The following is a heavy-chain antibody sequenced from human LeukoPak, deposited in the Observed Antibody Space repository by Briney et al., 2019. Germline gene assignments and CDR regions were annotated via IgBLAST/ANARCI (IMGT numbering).Heavy chain of an antibody. CDR1: GFTFSSYG. D-gene: IGHD3-10*01. CDR3: AKDMVRPYYYYMDV. CDR2: IQYDGNNK. J-gene: IGHJ6*03. Sequence: GGSLRLSCAASGFTFSSYGMHWVRQAPGKGLEWVAFIQYDGNNKYYADSVKGRFTISRDNTKKTLYLQMNSLRPEDTAVYYCAKDMVRPYYYYMDVWGKGTTVTISS. V-gene: IGHV3-30*02.